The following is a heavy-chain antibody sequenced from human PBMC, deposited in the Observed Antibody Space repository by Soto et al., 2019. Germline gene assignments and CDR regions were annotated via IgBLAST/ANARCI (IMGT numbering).Heavy chain of an antibody. CDR2: INHSGST. V-gene: IGHV4-34*01. D-gene: IGHD3-3*01. CDR1: GGSFSGYY. J-gene: IGHJ5*02. Sequence: SETLSLTCAVYGGSFSGYYWSWIRQPPGKGLEWIGEINHSGSTNYNPSLKSRVTISVDTSKNQFSLKLSSVTAADTGVYYCARCPWDSYYDFWSGPRPFDPWGQGTLVTVSS. CDR3: ARCPWDSYYDFWSGPRPFDP.